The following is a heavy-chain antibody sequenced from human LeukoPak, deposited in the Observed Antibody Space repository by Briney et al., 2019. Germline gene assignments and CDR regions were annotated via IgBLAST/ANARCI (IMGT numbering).Heavy chain of an antibody. D-gene: IGHD3-22*01. CDR3: ARYEYYYDSSGGDAFDI. J-gene: IGHJ3*02. CDR1: GFTVSSNY. V-gene: IGHV3-66*02. Sequence: PGGSLRLSCAASGFTVSSNYMSWVRQAPGKGLEWVSVIYSGGSTYYADSVKGRFAISRDNSKNTLYLQMNSLRAEDTAVYYCARYEYYYDSSGGDAFDIWGQGTMVTVSS. CDR2: IYSGGST.